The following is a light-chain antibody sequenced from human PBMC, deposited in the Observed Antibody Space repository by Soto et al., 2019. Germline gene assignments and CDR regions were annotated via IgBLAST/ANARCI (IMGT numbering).Light chain of an antibody. V-gene: IGLV1-40*01. CDR1: SSNIGAGYD. J-gene: IGLJ1*01. CDR2: GDT. Sequence: QTVVTQPPSVSGAPGQRVTISCTGGSSNIGAGYDVHWYQQLPGTAPKLLIYGDTNRPSGVPDRFSGSKSGTSGSLAITGLQAEDEGEYYCQSYDSSLSGFYVFGTGTKLTVL. CDR3: QSYDSSLSGFYV.